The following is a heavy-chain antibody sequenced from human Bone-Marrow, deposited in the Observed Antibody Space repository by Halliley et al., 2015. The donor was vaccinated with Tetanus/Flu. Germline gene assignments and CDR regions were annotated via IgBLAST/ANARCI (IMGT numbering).Heavy chain of an antibody. D-gene: IGHD1-26*01. J-gene: IGHJ4*02. Sequence: SLRLSCAASGFDFSVYEMNWVRQAPGKGLEWVSYISTSGATKYYADSVRGRFTISRDNAKHSLYLQMNSLRAEDTAVYYCASEWELLYLDYWGQGTLVTVSS. CDR3: ASEWELLYLDY. V-gene: IGHV3-48*03. CDR1: GFDFSVYE. CDR2: ISTSGATK.